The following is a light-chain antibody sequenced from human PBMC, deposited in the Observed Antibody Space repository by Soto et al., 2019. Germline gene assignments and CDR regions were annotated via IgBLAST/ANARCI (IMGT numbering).Light chain of an antibody. CDR2: DAS. J-gene: IGKJ4*01. CDR3: QQYDNYKPLT. V-gene: IGKV1-5*01. CDR1: QSISSW. Sequence: DIQMTQSPSTLSASVGDRVTITCRASQSISSWLAWYQQKPGKAPKLLIFDASSLESGTPSRFSGRRSGTQFTLTINGLQPXXXXTYYCQQYDNYKPLTFGGGTKVDIK.